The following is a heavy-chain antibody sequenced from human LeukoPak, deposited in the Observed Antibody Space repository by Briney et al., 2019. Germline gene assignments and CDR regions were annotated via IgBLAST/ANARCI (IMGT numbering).Heavy chain of an antibody. Sequence: PSETLSLTCAVYGGSFSGYYWSWLRQPPGKGLEWIGEINHSGSTNYNPSLKSRVTISVDTSKNQFSLKLSSVTAADTAVYYCARLKEWYDNGSDKWFDPWGQGTLVTVSS. D-gene: IGHD3-3*01. CDR3: ARLKEWYDNGSDKWFDP. J-gene: IGHJ5*02. CDR2: INHSGST. V-gene: IGHV4-34*01. CDR1: GGSFSGYY.